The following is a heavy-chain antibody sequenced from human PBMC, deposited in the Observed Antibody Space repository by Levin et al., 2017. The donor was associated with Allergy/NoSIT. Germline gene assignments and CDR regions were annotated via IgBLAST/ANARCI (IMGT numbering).Heavy chain of an antibody. D-gene: IGHD2-8*02. CDR2: ILYTGTT. CDR3: ARDSENSHWSYFDY. CDR1: GDSISSGENY. J-gene: IGHJ4*02. V-gene: IGHV4-30-4*01. Sequence: SQTLSLTCTVSGDSISSGENYWSWIRQRPGKALEWIGYILYTGTTQSNPSLTSRATISVDTSKNQFSLTLTSVTAADTAVYYCARDSENSHWSYFDYWGLGTLVTVSS.